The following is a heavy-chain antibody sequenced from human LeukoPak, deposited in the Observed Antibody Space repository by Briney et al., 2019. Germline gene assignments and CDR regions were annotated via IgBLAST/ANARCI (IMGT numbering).Heavy chain of an antibody. Sequence: SETLSLTCTVSGASISSGIYFWSWIRQPAGKGLEWIGRVQTSGGTNYNPSLESRVTISIDTSKDQFSLTLRSVTAADTAVYYCARALCINGICEWFDPWGQGTLVTVSS. V-gene: IGHV4-61*02. CDR3: ARALCINGICEWFDP. J-gene: IGHJ5*02. CDR1: GASISSGIYF. CDR2: VQTSGGT. D-gene: IGHD2-8*01.